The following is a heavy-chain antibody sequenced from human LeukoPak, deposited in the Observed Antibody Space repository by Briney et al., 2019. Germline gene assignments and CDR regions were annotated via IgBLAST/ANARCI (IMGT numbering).Heavy chain of an antibody. J-gene: IGHJ6*03. Sequence: QPGGSLRLSGAASGFTFSNYWMSWVRQAPGKGLEWVANINQVGGEKYYVGSVKGRFTISRDNAKNSLYLQMNSLRAEDTAVYYCAKGGFYYYYYMDVWGKGSTVTVSS. V-gene: IGHV3-7*01. CDR1: GFTFSNYW. CDR2: INQVGGEK. CDR3: AKGGFYYYYYMDV.